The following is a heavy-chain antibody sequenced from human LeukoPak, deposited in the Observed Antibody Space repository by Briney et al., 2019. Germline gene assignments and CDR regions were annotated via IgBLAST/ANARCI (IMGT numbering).Heavy chain of an antibody. Sequence: GGSLRLSCAASGFTFSSYAMSWVRQAPGKGLEWVSSISGSNDNTYYADSVKDRFTISRDNSKNTLSLQMNSLRAEDTAVYYCAKYRDYYFEYWGQGTLVTVSS. CDR2: ISGSNDNT. D-gene: IGHD3-16*02. V-gene: IGHV3-23*01. CDR3: AKYRDYYFEY. J-gene: IGHJ4*02. CDR1: GFTFSSYA.